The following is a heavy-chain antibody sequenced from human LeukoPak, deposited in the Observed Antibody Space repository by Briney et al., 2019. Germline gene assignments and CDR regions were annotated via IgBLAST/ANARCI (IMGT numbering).Heavy chain of an antibody. Sequence: SESLSLTCTVSGGSISSSSYYWGWIRQPPGKGLEWIGSIYYSGSTYYNPSLKSRVTISVDTSKNQFSLKLSSVTAADTAVYYCARRVFLGTLDVWGEGTTVTVSS. CDR2: IYYSGST. J-gene: IGHJ6*04. V-gene: IGHV4-39*07. CDR1: GGSISSSSYY. CDR3: ARRVFLGTLDV. D-gene: IGHD6-13*01.